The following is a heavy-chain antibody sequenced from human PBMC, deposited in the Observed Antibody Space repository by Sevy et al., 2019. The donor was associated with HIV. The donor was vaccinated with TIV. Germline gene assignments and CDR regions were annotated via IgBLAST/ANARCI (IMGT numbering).Heavy chain of an antibody. V-gene: IGHV1-69*13. CDR2: IIPVYGTT. CDR3: ARDMTCGGDCYYFDN. J-gene: IGHJ4*02. Sequence: ASVKVSCKASGDTFRKYVISWVRQAPGQGLEWMGGIIPVYGTTNYAQKFQARVTCTADASTSTVYMELMRLRSEDTAVYYCARDMTCGGDCYYFDNWGQGTLVTVSS. CDR1: GDTFRKYV. D-gene: IGHD2-21*02.